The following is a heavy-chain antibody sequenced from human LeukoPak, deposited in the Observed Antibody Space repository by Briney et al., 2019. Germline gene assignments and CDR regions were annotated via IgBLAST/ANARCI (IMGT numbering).Heavy chain of an antibody. Sequence: SETLSLTCTVSGGSISSYYWSWIRQPPGKGLEWIGYIYYSGSTNYNPSLKSRVTISVDTFKNQFSLKLSSVTAADTAVYYCARDGGYDRSPEYYFDYWGQGTLVTVSS. CDR2: IYYSGST. D-gene: IGHD5-12*01. CDR1: GGSISSYY. J-gene: IGHJ4*02. CDR3: ARDGGYDRSPEYYFDY. V-gene: IGHV4-59*01.